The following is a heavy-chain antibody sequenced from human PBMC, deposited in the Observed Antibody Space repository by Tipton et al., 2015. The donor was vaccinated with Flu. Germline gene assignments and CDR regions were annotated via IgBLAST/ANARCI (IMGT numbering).Heavy chain of an antibody. CDR3: ARTRAAAGPVPHY. V-gene: IGHV4-4*07. CDR1: GGSISSYY. Sequence: TLSLTCTVSGGSISSYYWSWIRQPAGKGLEWIGRIYTSGSTNYNPSLRSRVTISVDTSKNQFSLKLSSVTAADTAVYYCARTRAAAGPVPHYWGQGTLVTVSS. CDR2: IYTSGST. J-gene: IGHJ4*02. D-gene: IGHD6-13*01.